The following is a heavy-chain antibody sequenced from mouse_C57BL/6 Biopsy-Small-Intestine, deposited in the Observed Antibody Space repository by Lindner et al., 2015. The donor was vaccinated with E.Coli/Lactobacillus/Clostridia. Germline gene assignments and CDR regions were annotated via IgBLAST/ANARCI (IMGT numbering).Heavy chain of an antibody. CDR1: GYTFTSYT. Sequence: VQLQESGAELARPGASXKMSCKASGYTFTSYTMHWVKQRPGQGLEWIGYSNPTSGYTKYNQKFKDKATLTADKSSSTAYMQLSSLTSEDSAVYYCARSNWDEAMDYWGQGTSVTVSS. CDR3: ARSNWDEAMDY. CDR2: SNPTSGYT. D-gene: IGHD4-1*02. V-gene: IGHV1-4*01. J-gene: IGHJ4*01.